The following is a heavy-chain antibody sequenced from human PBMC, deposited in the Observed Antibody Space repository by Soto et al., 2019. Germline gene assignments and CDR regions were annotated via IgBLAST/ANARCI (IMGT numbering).Heavy chain of an antibody. J-gene: IGHJ4*02. V-gene: IGHV3-72*01. Sequence: EVQLVESGGGLVQPGGSLRLSCAASGFTFSDHYMDWVRQAPGKGLEWVGRSRNKANSYSTEYAASVKGRFTISRDESKNSLYLQMNSQKTEDTAVYYCARFSGSYTRGLDYWGQGTLGTVSS. CDR1: GFTFSDHY. CDR3: ARFSGSYTRGLDY. CDR2: SRNKANSYST. D-gene: IGHD1-26*01.